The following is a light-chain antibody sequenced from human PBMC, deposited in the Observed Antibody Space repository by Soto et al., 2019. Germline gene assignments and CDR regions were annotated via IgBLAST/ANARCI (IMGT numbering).Light chain of an antibody. V-gene: IGKV1-12*01. Sequence: DIQMTQSPSSVSASVGDRVTITCRARQGISSWLAWYHQKPGKAPKLLIYAASSLQSGVPLRFSGSVSGTDFTLTISSLQPEDFATYYCQQANSFPLTFGGGTKVEIK. CDR2: AAS. CDR1: QGISSW. J-gene: IGKJ4*01. CDR3: QQANSFPLT.